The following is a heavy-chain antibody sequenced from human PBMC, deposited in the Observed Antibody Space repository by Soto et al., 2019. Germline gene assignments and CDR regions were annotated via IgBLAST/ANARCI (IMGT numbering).Heavy chain of an antibody. CDR3: AKTLTSYYYDSSGYYYPDY. V-gene: IGHV3-23*01. CDR1: GFTFSSYA. D-gene: IGHD3-22*01. CDR2: ISGSGGST. J-gene: IGHJ4*02. Sequence: GGSLRLSCAASGFTFSSYAMSWVRQAPGKGLEWVSAISGSGGSTYYADSVKGRFTISRDNSKNTLYLQMNSLRAEDTAVYYCAKTLTSYYYDSSGYYYPDYWGQGALVTVSS.